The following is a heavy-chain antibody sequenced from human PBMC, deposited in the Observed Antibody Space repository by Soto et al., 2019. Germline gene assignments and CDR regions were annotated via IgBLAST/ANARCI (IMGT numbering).Heavy chain of an antibody. Sequence: PGGSLRLSCVASGFTFSSYGMNWVRQAPGKGLEWVSYISSSSSTIFYADSVKGRFTISRDNAKNSLYLQMNSLSAEDTAVYYCARCLAFIGTAFTYYYYYMDFWAKGTTVT. J-gene: IGHJ6*03. D-gene: IGHD3-3*02. CDR2: ISSSSSTI. CDR1: GFTFSSYG. V-gene: IGHV3-48*01. CDR3: ARCLAFIGTAFTYYYYYMDF.